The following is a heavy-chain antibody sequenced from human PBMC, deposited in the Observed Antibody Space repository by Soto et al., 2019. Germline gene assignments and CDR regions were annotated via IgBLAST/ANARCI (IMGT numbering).Heavy chain of an antibody. J-gene: IGHJ4*02. Sequence: SQTLSLTCAVYGGSFSGYYWSWIRQPPGKGLEWIGEINHSGSTNYNPSLKSRVTISVDTSKNQFSLKLSSVTAADTAVYYCARGPGILTGSPPGDYWGQGTLVTVSS. CDR1: GGSFSGYY. CDR3: ARGPGILTGSPPGDY. V-gene: IGHV4-34*01. CDR2: INHSGST. D-gene: IGHD3-9*01.